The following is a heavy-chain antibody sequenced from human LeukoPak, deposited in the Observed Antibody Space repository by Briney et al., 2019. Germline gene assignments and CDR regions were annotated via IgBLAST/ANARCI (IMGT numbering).Heavy chain of an antibody. J-gene: IGHJ4*02. CDR1: GFTFSGYW. CDR3: ARSSRAYFDY. V-gene: IGHV3-7*04. CDR2: IKQNGSEK. Sequence: GGSLRLSCAASGFTFSGYWMSWVRQAPGKGLEWVANIKQNGSEKYYVDSVKGRFTISRDNAKNALYLQMNSLRVEDTAVYYCARSSRAYFDYWGQGIVVTVSS.